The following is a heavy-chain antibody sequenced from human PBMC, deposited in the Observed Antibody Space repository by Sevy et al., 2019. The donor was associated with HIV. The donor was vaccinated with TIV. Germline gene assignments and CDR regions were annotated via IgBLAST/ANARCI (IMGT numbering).Heavy chain of an antibody. CDR1: GFTVSSNY. CDR3: ARVSAGYGSGLNYYYGMDV. D-gene: IGHD3-10*01. CDR2: IYSVGST. V-gene: IGHV3-53*01. Sequence: GGSLRLSCAASGFTVSSNYMSWVRQAPGKGLEWVSVIYSVGSTYYADSVKGRFTISRDNSKNTLYLQMNSLRAEDTAVYYCARVSAGYGSGLNYYYGMDVWGQGTTVTVSS. J-gene: IGHJ6*02.